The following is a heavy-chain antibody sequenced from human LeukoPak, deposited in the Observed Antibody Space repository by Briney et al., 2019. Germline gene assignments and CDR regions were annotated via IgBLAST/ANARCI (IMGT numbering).Heavy chain of an antibody. Sequence: SETLSLTCTVSGGSISPYYGSWIRQPPGKALEWIGFIYYTGSTNYNPSLKSRATISLDTSKNQFSLRLSSVTAADTAVYYCARQRMGSECYFDNWGQGTLVTVSS. D-gene: IGHD2-15*01. CDR1: GGSISPYY. J-gene: IGHJ4*02. CDR3: ARQRMGSECYFDN. CDR2: IYYTGST. V-gene: IGHV4-59*08.